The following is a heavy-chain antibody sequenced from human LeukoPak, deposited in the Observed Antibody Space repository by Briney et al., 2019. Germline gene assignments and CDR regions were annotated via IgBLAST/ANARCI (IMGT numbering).Heavy chain of an antibody. V-gene: IGHV3-11*04. CDR3: ARDSPRPYSGYDYDAFDI. D-gene: IGHD5-12*01. Sequence: GGSLRLSCAASGFTFSDYYMSWIRQAPGKGLEWVSYISSSGSTIYYADSVKGRFTISRDNAKNSLYLQMNSLRAEDTAVYYCARDSPRPYSGYDYDAFDIWGQGTMVTVSS. J-gene: IGHJ3*02. CDR2: ISSSGSTI. CDR1: GFTFSDYY.